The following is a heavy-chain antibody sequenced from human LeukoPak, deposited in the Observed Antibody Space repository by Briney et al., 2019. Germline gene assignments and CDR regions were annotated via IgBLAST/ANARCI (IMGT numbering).Heavy chain of an antibody. J-gene: IGHJ4*02. CDR1: GDSVSSNSAA. CDR3: ARDVTGTHYARPSPFDY. D-gene: IGHD1-1*01. Sequence: SQSLSLTCAISGDSVSSNSAAWNWIRQSPSGGLEWLGRTYYRSKWYNDYAVSVKGRISISADTSKNQFSLQLNSVTPEDTTVYYCARDVTGTHYARPSPFDYWGQGTLVTVSS. V-gene: IGHV6-1*01. CDR2: TYYRSKWYN.